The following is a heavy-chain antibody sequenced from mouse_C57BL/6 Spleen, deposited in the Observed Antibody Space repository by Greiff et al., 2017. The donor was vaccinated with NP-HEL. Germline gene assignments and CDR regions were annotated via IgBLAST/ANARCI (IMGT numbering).Heavy chain of an antibody. CDR3: ARGGLRPFFDY. V-gene: IGHV1-26*01. Sequence: VQLQQSGPELVKPGASVKISCKASGYTFTDYYMNWVKQSHGKSLEWIGDINPNNGGTNYNQKFKGKATLTVDKSSSTAYMELRSLTSEDSAVYYCARGGLRPFFDYWGQGTTLTVSS. CDR2: INPNNGGT. D-gene: IGHD3-2*02. CDR1: GYTFTDYY. J-gene: IGHJ2*01.